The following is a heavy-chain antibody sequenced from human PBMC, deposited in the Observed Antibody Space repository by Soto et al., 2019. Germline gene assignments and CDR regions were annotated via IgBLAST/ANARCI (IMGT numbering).Heavy chain of an antibody. V-gene: IGHV3-11*06. J-gene: IGHJ6*02. CDR2: INSRGTYT. CDR1: GFKFPDYH. Sequence: QVQLVQSGGGLVEPGGSLRLSCAASGFKFPDYHMTWIRQAQGKGLEWISYINSRGTYTTYADSVRGRFTVSRDNANNSLYLQMDSLTGEDTAVYYCACVAPTIFGAQFHQNLVDVWGQGNMVTVAS. CDR3: ACVAPTIFGAQFHQNLVDV. D-gene: IGHD3-3*01.